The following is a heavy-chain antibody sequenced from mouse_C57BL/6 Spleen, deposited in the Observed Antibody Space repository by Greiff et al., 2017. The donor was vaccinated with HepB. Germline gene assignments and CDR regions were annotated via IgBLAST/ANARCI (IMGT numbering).Heavy chain of an antibody. V-gene: IGHV1-80*01. CDR1: GYAFSSYW. Sequence: VQLQQSGAELVKPGASVKISCKASGYAFSSYWMNWVKQRPGKGLEWIGRIYPGDGDTNYNGKFKGKATLTADKSSSTAYMQLSSLTSEDSAVYFCARGGNLYYAMDYWGQGTSVTVSS. J-gene: IGHJ4*01. CDR2: IYPGDGDT. D-gene: IGHD1-1*02. CDR3: ARGGNLYYAMDY.